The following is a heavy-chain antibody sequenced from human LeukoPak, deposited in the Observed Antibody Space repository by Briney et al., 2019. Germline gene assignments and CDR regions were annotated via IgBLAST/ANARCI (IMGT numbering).Heavy chain of an antibody. CDR2: ISSSGSTI. CDR1: GFTFSSYE. CDR3: ARSGRFGDYIFDY. Sequence: GGSLRLSCAASGFTFSSYEMNWVRQATGKGLEWVSYISSSGSTIYYADSVKGRFTISRDNAKNSLYLQMNSLRAEDTAVYYCARSGRFGDYIFDYWGQGTLVTVSS. J-gene: IGHJ4*02. D-gene: IGHD4-17*01. V-gene: IGHV3-48*03.